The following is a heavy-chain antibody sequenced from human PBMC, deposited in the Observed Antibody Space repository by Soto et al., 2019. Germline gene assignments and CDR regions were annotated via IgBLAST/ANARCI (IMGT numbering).Heavy chain of an antibody. D-gene: IGHD3-22*01. Sequence: QLQLQESGPGLVKPSETLSLTCTVSGGSISSSSYYWGWIRQPPGKGLEWIGSIYYSGSTYYNPSLKSRVTTSVDTSKNQFSLKLSSVTAADTAVYYCARHTRRSSYDSSLDYWGQGTLVTVSS. J-gene: IGHJ4*02. CDR1: GGSISSSSYY. V-gene: IGHV4-39*01. CDR3: ARHTRRSSYDSSLDY. CDR2: IYYSGST.